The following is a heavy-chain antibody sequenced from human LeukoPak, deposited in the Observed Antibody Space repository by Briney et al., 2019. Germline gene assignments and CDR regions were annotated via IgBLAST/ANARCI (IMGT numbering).Heavy chain of an antibody. CDR1: GGSFSGDY. Sequence: PSETLSLTCAVYGGSFSGDYWSWIRQPPGKGLEWIGEINHSGSITYNPSLKSRVTISVDTSKNQFSLKLSSVTAADTAVYYCARRVGYSYGPRQNWVDPWGQGTLVTVSS. V-gene: IGHV4-34*01. CDR3: ARRVGYSYGPRQNWVDP. J-gene: IGHJ5*02. D-gene: IGHD5-18*01. CDR2: INHSGSI.